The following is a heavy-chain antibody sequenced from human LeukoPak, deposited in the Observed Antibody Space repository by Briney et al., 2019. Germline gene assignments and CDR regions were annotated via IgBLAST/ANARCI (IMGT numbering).Heavy chain of an antibody. D-gene: IGHD5-18*01. V-gene: IGHV4-4*07. CDR2: IYTSGST. Sequence: PSETLSLTCTVSGGSISSYYWSWIRQPAGKGLEWIGRIYTSGSTNYNPSLKSRVTMSVDTSKNQFSLKLSSVTAADTAVYYCARDRGSRGYSYGYWGGIDYWGQGTLVTVSS. CDR1: GGSISSYY. CDR3: ARDRGSRGYSYGYWGGIDY. J-gene: IGHJ4*02.